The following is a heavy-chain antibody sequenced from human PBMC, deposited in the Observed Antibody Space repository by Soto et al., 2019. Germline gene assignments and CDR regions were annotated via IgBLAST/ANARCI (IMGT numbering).Heavy chain of an antibody. D-gene: IGHD3-16*01. CDR3: ARDRGGYFVC. CDR1: GDSVSSNSAG. J-gene: IGHJ4*02. Sequence: QVQLQQSGPGLVKPSQTLSLTCAISGDSVSSNSAGWNWIRQSPSRGLEWLGRTYYRSKWINDYAVSVRSRMTINPDTSKNLFSLQLSSVTPEDSAVYYCARDRGGYFVCCGQGTLVTVSS. V-gene: IGHV6-1*01. CDR2: TYYRSKWIN.